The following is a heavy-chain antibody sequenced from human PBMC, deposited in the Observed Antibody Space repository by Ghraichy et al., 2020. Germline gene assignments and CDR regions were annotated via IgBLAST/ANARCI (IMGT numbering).Heavy chain of an antibody. V-gene: IGHV3-53*01. J-gene: IGHJ4*02. CDR2: IYSGGSK. CDR1: GFTVSSNY. Sequence: GGSLRLSCAASGFTVSSNYMSWVRQAPGKGLEWVSVIYSGGSKYYASSVKGRFTISRDTSKNTVYLQMNSLRAEDTAVYYCAKEGGTNRATAPYYCGQGTQVTVSS. D-gene: IGHD6-13*01. CDR3: AKEGGTNRATAPYY.